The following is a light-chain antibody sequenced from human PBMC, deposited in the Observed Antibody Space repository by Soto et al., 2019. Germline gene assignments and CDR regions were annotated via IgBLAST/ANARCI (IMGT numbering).Light chain of an antibody. J-gene: IGLJ2*01. CDR1: RSDVGSYNL. CDR2: EGS. Sequence: QSALTEPACVSGSPGQSITISCTGTRSDVGSYNLVSWYQQHPGKAPKLMIYEGSKRPSGVSNRFSGSKSGNTASLTISGLQAEDEADFYCRSYAGNSRVFGGGTKLTVL. CDR3: RSYAGNSRV. V-gene: IGLV2-23*01.